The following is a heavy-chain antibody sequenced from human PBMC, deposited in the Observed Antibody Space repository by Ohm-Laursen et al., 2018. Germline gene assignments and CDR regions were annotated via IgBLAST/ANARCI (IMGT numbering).Heavy chain of an antibody. CDR3: ARSSIGYYDTSGFHPAFDI. Sequence: SETLSLTCTVSGDSISSYYWSWIRQPAGNGLEWIGRIYTSGSTNYNPSLKSRVTMSVDTSKNQFSLKLSSVTAADTAVYYCARSSIGYYDTSGFHPAFDIWGQGTMVTVSS. J-gene: IGHJ3*02. V-gene: IGHV4-4*07. D-gene: IGHD3-22*01. CDR2: IYTSGST. CDR1: GDSISSYY.